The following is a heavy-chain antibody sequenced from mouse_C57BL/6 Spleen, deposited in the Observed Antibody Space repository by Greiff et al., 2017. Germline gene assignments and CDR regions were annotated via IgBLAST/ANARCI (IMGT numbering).Heavy chain of an antibody. CDR3: AREGNYGSSLWFAY. CDR1: GYSFTDYN. Sequence: EVQLQQSGPELVKPGASVKISCKASGYSFTDYNMNWVKQTNGKSLEWIGVINPNYGTTSYNQKFKGKATLTVDQSSSTAYMKLNSLTSEDSAVYYCAREGNYGSSLWFAYWGQGTLVTVSA. D-gene: IGHD1-1*01. J-gene: IGHJ3*01. V-gene: IGHV1-39*01. CDR2: INPNYGTT.